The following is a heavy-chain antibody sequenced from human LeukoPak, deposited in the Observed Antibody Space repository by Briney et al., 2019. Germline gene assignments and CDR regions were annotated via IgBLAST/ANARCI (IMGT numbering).Heavy chain of an antibody. CDR3: ASPAVAGSGYYYYYMGV. CDR2: IYHSGSA. CDR1: GYSISSGYY. V-gene: IGHV4-38-2*02. Sequence: SETLSLTCTVSGYSISSGYYWGWIRQPPGKGLEWIGNIYHSGSAYYNPSLKSRVAISVDTSKNQFSLQLSSVTAADTAVYYCASPAVAGSGYYYYYMGVWGKGTTVTVSS. D-gene: IGHD6-19*01. J-gene: IGHJ6*03.